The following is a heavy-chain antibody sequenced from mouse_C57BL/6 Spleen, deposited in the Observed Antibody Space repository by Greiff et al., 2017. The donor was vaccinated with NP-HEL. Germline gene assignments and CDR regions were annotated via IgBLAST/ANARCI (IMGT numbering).Heavy chain of an antibody. CDR2: IWGVGST. CDR1: GFSLTSYG. Sequence: VKLQESGPGLVAPSQSLSITCTVSGFSLTSYGVDWVRQSPGKGLEWLGVIWGVGSTNYNSALKSRLSISKDNSKSQVFLKMNSLQTDDTAMYYCASASSGYPFAYWGQGTLVTVSA. J-gene: IGHJ3*01. D-gene: IGHD3-2*02. V-gene: IGHV2-6*01. CDR3: ASASSGYPFAY.